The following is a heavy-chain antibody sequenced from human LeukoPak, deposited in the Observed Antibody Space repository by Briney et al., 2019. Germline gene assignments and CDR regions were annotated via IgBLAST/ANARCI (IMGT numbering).Heavy chain of an antibody. CDR3: RSSTSPHYYYYGMDV. Sequence: SETLPLTCAVYGGSFSGYYWSWIRQPPGKGLGWIGEINHSGSTNYNPSLKSRVTISVDTSKNQFSLKLSSVTAADTAVYYCRSSTSPHYYYYGMDVWGKGTTVTVSS. CDR1: GGSFSGYY. CDR2: INHSGST. D-gene: IGHD2-2*01. J-gene: IGHJ6*04. V-gene: IGHV4-34*01.